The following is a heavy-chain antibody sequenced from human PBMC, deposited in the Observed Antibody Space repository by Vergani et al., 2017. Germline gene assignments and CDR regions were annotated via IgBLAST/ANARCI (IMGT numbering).Heavy chain of an antibody. CDR3: APTPDFWSCSIYY. CDR1: GFTFSSYA. V-gene: IGHV3-23*01. D-gene: IGHD3-3*01. CDR2: ISGSGGST. Sequence: EVQLLESGGGLVQPGGSLRLSCAASGFTFSSYAMSWVRQAPGKGLEWVSAISGSGGSTYYADSVKGRFTISRDNSKNTLYLQMNSLRAEDTAVYYCAPTPDFWSCSIYYWGQGTLVTVSS. J-gene: IGHJ4*02.